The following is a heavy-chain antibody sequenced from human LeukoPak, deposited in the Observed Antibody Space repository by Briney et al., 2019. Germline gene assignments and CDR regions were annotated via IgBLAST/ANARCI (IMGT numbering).Heavy chain of an antibody. CDR2: ISGSGGST. CDR1: GFTFSSYA. Sequence: GGSLRLSCAASGFTFSSYAMSWIRQAPGKGLEWVSAISGSGGSTYYADSVKGRFTISRDNSKNTLYLQMNSLRAEDTAVYYCAKVRPSYYCDSSGYSDYWGQGTLVTVSS. CDR3: AKVRPSYYCDSSGYSDY. J-gene: IGHJ4*02. V-gene: IGHV3-23*01. D-gene: IGHD3-22*01.